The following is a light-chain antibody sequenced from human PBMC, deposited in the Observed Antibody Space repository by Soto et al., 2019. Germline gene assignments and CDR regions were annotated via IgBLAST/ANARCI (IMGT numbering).Light chain of an antibody. CDR3: QQYGSSPRT. J-gene: IGKJ1*01. CDR2: DAS. CDR1: QSVNNY. Sequence: EIVLTQSPATLSLSPGERATLSCRASQSVNNYLHWYQQKPGQAPRLLIFDASNRATGIPARFSGSGSATDFTLTISSLEPEDFADYYCQQYGSSPRTFGQGTKVEIK. V-gene: IGKV3-11*01.